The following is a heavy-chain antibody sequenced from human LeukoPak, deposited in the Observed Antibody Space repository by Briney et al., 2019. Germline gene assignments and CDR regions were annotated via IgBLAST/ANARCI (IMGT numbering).Heavy chain of an antibody. J-gene: IGHJ4*02. CDR3: ASRDYGLYY. Sequence: PSETLSLTCTVSGGSIRSNTYYWGWIRQPPGKGLEWIGSIYYSGSTYYNPSLKSRVTISVDTSKNQFSLKLSSVTAADTAKYYCASRDYGLYYWGQGTLVTVSS. CDR1: GGSIRSNTYY. CDR2: IYYSGST. D-gene: IGHD4-17*01. V-gene: IGHV4-39*01.